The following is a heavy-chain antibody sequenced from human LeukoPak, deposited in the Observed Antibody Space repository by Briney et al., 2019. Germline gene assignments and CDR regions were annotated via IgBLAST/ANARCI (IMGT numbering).Heavy chain of an antibody. Sequence: GGSLRLSCAASGFTFSGYWMHWVRQVPEKGLVLVSRIDNGGSGTTYADSVKGRFTISRDNSKNTLYLQMNSLRAEDTAVYYCAKDRGGYYSSSFDYWGQGTLVTVSS. D-gene: IGHD6-13*01. CDR3: AKDRGGYYSSSFDY. J-gene: IGHJ4*02. CDR1: GFTFSGYW. CDR2: IDNGGSGT. V-gene: IGHV3-74*01.